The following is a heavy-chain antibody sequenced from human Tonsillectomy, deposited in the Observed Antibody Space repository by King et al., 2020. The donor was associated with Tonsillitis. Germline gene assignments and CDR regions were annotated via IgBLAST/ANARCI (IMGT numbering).Heavy chain of an antibody. J-gene: IGHJ3*02. CDR3: AKDGGYYYGYDAFDI. CDR2: ISGSGGSS. Sequence: VQLVQSGGGLVQPGGSLRLSCAASGFSFSNYAMNWVRQAPGKGLEWVSAISGSGGSSYYADSVKGRFTISRDNSKNTLYLQMNSLRAEDTAVYYCAKDGGYYYGYDAFDIWGQGTLVTVSS. V-gene: IGHV3-23*04. D-gene: IGHD5-18*01. CDR1: GFSFSNYA.